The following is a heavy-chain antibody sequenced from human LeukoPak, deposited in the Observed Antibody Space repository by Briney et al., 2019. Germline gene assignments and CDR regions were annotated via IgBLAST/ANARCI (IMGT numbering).Heavy chain of an antibody. CDR1: GFIFSRHA. CDR3: AKDRYSNYVNAFDM. CDR2: ISGSGDTI. D-gene: IGHD4-11*01. V-gene: IGHV3-23*01. Sequence: GGSLRLSCEASGFIFSRHAMSWVRQGPGKGLEWVSTISGSGDTIYYADSVKGRFTISRDNYMNTVSLQMNSLRAEDTAIYYCAKDRYSNYVNAFDMWGQGTMVAVSS. J-gene: IGHJ3*02.